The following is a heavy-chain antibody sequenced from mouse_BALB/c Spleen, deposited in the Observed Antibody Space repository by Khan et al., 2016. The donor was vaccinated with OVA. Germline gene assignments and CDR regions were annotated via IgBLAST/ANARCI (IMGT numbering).Heavy chain of an antibody. V-gene: IGHV1-7*01. CDR1: GYTFINYW. CDR3: ERRGRRWGFDY. Sequence: QIQLVQSGAELAKPGASVKMSCKASGYTFINYWILWIKQRPGQGLVWIGYINPSTGYTEYNQTFKDKATLTADKSSSTAYMQLSSLTSEDSTDYDCERRGRRWGFDYWGQGTTLTVSS. J-gene: IGHJ2*01. CDR2: INPSTGYT. D-gene: IGHD1-1*01.